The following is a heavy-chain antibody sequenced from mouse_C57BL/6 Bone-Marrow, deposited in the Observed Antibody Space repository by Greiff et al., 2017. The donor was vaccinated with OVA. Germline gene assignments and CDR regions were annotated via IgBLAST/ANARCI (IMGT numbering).Heavy chain of an antibody. CDR1: GYTFTSYW. J-gene: IGHJ4*01. Sequence: VQLQQPGAELVKPGASVKLSCKASGYTFTSYWMQWVKQSPGQGLEWIGEIDPSDSYTNYNQKFKGKATLTVDTSSSTAYMQLSSLTSEDSAVYYCARSMKRGYYYAMDYWGQGTSVTVSS. CDR3: ARSMKRGYYYAMDY. V-gene: IGHV1-50*01. CDR2: IDPSDSYT.